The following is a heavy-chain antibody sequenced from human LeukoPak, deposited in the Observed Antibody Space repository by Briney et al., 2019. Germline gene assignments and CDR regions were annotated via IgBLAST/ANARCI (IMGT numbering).Heavy chain of an antibody. D-gene: IGHD2-15*01. V-gene: IGHV4-59*08. J-gene: IGHJ3*02. Sequence: SETLSLTCTVSGGSISSYYWSWIRQPPGKGLEWIGYIHYSGSTYYNPSLKSRVTISVDTSKNQFFLKLSSVTAADTAIYYCARRPPYCSGGGCSLRAFDIRGQGTMVTVSS. CDR1: GGSISSYY. CDR2: IHYSGST. CDR3: ARRPPYCSGGGCSLRAFDI.